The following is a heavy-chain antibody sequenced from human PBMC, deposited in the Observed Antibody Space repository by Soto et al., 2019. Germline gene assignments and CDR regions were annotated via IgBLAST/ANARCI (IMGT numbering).Heavy chain of an antibody. Sequence: ASVKVSCQASGYTFTSYDINWVRQATGQGLEWMGWMNPNSGNTGYAQKFQGRVTMTRNTSISTAYMELSSLRSEDTAVYYCARSLRGNYYYYYMDVWGKGTTVTVSS. J-gene: IGHJ6*03. CDR1: GYTFTSYD. V-gene: IGHV1-8*01. D-gene: IGHD5-12*01. CDR3: ARSLRGNYYYYYMDV. CDR2: MNPNSGNT.